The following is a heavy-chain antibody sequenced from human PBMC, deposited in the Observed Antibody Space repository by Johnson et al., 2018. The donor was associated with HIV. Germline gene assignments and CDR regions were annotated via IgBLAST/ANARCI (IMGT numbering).Heavy chain of an antibody. CDR2: IYSGVNT. J-gene: IGHJ3*02. CDR3: AREGKDAFDI. V-gene: IGHV3-66*01. D-gene: IGHD3-10*01. Sequence: VQLVESGGGLVQPGGSLRLSCAASGFTVSSNYMSWVRQAPGKGLEWFSVIYSGVNTYYADSVKGRFNISRDNSKNTLYLQMNSLRAEDTAVYYCAREGKDAFDIWGQGTMVTVSS. CDR1: GFTVSSNY.